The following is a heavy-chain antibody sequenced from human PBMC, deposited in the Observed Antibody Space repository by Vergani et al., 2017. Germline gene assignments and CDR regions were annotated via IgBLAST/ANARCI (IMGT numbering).Heavy chain of an antibody. CDR2: ISYDGTQK. J-gene: IGHJ1*01. CDR1: GFTFSYYG. D-gene: IGHD1-1*01. Sequence: QVHLVESGGGVVQPGRSLRLSCVVSGFTFSYYGMHWVRQAPGKGLEWVAVISYDGTQKYYADSVKGRFTISRDNSNSTLYLQMNSLRTEDTAVYYCATKSCGTPGCQIGYFREWGQGTLVTVSS. V-gene: IGHV3-30*03. CDR3: ATKSCGTPGCQIGYFRE.